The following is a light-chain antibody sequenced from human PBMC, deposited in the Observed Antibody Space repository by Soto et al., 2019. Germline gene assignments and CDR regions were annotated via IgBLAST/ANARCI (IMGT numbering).Light chain of an antibody. V-gene: IGKV3D-15*01. CDR3: QQYNKWPLIT. CDR2: GAS. Sequence: RVMTQSPATLYVSPGEKATLSCRASQSVSNNLAWYQQKPGQAPRLLIYGASTRATGTPARFSGSGSGTEFTLTISSLQSEDFALYYCQQYNKWPLITFGQGTLLAI. J-gene: IGKJ5*01. CDR1: QSVSNN.